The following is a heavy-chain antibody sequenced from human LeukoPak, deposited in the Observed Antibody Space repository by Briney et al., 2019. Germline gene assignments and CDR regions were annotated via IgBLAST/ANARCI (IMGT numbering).Heavy chain of an antibody. Sequence: ASVKVSCTASGYTFAGYHIHWVRQAPGQGLEWMGRINPNSGDTNYAQKFQGRVTMTRDTSISTAYMELSRLRSDDTAVYYCARDYCSSTSCLFDYWGQGTLVTVSS. CDR1: GYTFAGYH. CDR3: ARDYCSSTSCLFDY. CDR2: INPNSGDT. D-gene: IGHD2-2*01. V-gene: IGHV1-2*06. J-gene: IGHJ4*02.